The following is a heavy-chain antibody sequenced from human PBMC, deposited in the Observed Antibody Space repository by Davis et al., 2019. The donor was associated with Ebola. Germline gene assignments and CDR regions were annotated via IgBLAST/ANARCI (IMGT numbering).Heavy chain of an antibody. V-gene: IGHV3-23*01. CDR3: ARGPSVVPLTIRRYSWLDP. D-gene: IGHD2-2*01. Sequence: PGGSLRLSCAASGFTFSIYAMSWVRQAPGKGLEWVSAISGSGSTTYYADSVKGRFTISRDNSKNTVYLQMNSLRAEDTAVYYCARGPSVVPLTIRRYSWLDPWGQGTLVTVSS. CDR1: GFTFSIYA. J-gene: IGHJ5*02. CDR2: ISGSGSTT.